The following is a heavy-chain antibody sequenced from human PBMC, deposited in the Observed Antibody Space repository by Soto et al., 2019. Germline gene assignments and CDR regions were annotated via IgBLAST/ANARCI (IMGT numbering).Heavy chain of an antibody. CDR3: ARDWSKAAAYTYYYYYGMAV. Sequence: QVQLVESGGGLVKPGGSLRLSCAASGFTFSDYYMSWIRQAPGKGLEWVSYISSSSSYTNYADSVKGRFTISRDNAKNTRYLQMDRLSAEGAAVYYCARDWSKAAAYTYYYYYGMAVRGQGTTVPVSS. CDR1: GFTFSDYY. J-gene: IGHJ6*02. CDR2: ISSSSSYT. D-gene: IGHD6-13*01. V-gene: IGHV3-11*06.